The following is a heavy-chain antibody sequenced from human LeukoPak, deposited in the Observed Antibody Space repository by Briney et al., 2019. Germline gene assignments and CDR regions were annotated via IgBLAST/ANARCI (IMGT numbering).Heavy chain of an antibody. D-gene: IGHD3-10*01. CDR2: ICYSGTT. V-gene: IGHV4-31*03. CDR1: GASISSGGYC. CDR3: ANYGAGTYRFDP. J-gene: IGHJ5*02. Sequence: SETLSLTCTVSGASISSGGYCWSWIRQHPGKGLEWIGYICYSGTTYYNPSLKSRVTISVDVSENQFSLKLSSVTAADTAVYYCANYGAGTYRFDPWGQGTLVTVSS.